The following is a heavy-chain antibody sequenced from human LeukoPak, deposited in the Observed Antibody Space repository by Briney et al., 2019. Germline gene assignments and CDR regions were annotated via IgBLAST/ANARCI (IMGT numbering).Heavy chain of an antibody. CDR2: IQNDGSDK. CDR3: ARGLGSGTAS. D-gene: IGHD3-10*01. J-gene: IGHJ4*02. Sequence: PGGSLRLSCAASGINFRSSGMHWVRQAPGKGLEWVTFIQNDGSDKSYAASVQGRFTISRDNAKNTLYLQMNSLRAEDTAVYYCARGLGSGTASWGQGTLVTVSS. V-gene: IGHV3-30*02. CDR1: GINFRSSG.